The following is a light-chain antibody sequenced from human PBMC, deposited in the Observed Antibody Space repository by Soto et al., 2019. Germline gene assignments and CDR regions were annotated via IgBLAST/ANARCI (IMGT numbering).Light chain of an antibody. CDR3: GSHAGNSNLV. CDR2: EVT. V-gene: IGLV2-8*01. J-gene: IGLJ3*02. CDR1: STDVGAYNY. Sequence: QSDLHQPPSASGSPGQSVTISCTGTSTDVGAYNYVSWYQQHPGKAPILMIYEVTKRPSWVPDRFSGSKSGNTASLTVSGLQTEDEADYYCGSHAGNSNLVFGGGTKRTVL.